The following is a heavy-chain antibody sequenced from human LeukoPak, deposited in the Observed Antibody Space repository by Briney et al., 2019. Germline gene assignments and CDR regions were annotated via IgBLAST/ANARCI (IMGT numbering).Heavy chain of an antibody. J-gene: IGHJ3*02. CDR1: GFTFSSYW. CDR2: INSDGSST. CDR3: ARGGYSGYADDAFDI. V-gene: IGHV3-74*01. Sequence: QPGGSLRLSCAASGFTFSSYWMHWVRQAPGKGLVWVSRINSDGSSTSYADSVKGRFTISRDNAKNTLYLQMNSLRAEDTAVYYCARGGYSGYADDAFDIWGQGTMVTVSS. D-gene: IGHD5-12*01.